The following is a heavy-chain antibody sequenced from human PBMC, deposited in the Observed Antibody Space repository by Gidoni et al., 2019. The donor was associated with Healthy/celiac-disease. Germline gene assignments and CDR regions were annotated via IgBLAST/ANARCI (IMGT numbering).Heavy chain of an antibody. V-gene: IGHV7-4-1*02. CDR1: GYTFTSYA. CDR3: ARDSPTYDFWGGYQQSNNWFDP. Sequence: QVQLVQSGSELKKPGASVKVSCKASGYTFTSYAMNWVRQAPGQGLEWMGWINTNTGNPTYAQGFTGRFVFSLDTSVSTAYLQISSLKAEDTAVYYCARDSPTYDFWGGYQQSNNWFDPWGQGTLVTVSS. CDR2: INTNTGNP. D-gene: IGHD3-3*01. J-gene: IGHJ5*02.